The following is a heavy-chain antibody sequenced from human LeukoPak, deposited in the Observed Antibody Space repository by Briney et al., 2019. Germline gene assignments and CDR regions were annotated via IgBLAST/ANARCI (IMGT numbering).Heavy chain of an antibody. D-gene: IGHD5-12*01. J-gene: IGHJ5*02. Sequence: SQNLSLTCTVSGGSISSGGYYWSWIRQHPGKGLEWIGYIYYSGSTYYNPSLKSRVTISVDTSKNQFSLKLSSVTAADTAVYYCARVSSGYDRPNWFDPWGQGTLVTVSS. CDR3: ARVSSGYDRPNWFDP. CDR2: IYYSGST. V-gene: IGHV4-31*03. CDR1: GGSISSGGYY.